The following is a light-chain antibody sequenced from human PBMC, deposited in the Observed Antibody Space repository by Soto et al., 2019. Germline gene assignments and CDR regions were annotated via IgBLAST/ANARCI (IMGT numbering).Light chain of an antibody. CDR2: GAS. V-gene: IGKV3-20*01. CDR1: QSVSGTH. Sequence: EIVLTQSPGTLSLSPGERATLSCRASQSVSGTHLAWYQQKPGQAPRLLIHGASSGASGIPDRFSGSGSGTDFTLTISRLEPEDSAVYFCQQYGSTPFTFGQGTKLEI. J-gene: IGKJ2*01. CDR3: QQYGSTPFT.